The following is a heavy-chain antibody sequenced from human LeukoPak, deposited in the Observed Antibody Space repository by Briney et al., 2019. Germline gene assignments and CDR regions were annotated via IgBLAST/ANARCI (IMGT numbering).Heavy chain of an antibody. D-gene: IGHD6-13*01. V-gene: IGHV3-21*01. Sequence: PGGSLRLSCAASGFTFSSYSMNWVRQAPGKGLEWVSSISSSSSYIYYADSVKGRFTISRDNSKNTLYLQMGSLRAEDMAVYYCARGSGQQLVLGYWGQGTLVTVSS. CDR3: ARGSGQQLVLGY. CDR2: ISSSSSYI. CDR1: GFTFSSYS. J-gene: IGHJ4*02.